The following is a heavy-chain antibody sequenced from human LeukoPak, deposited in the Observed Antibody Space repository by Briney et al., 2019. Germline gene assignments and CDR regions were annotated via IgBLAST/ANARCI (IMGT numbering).Heavy chain of an antibody. J-gene: IGHJ4*02. Sequence: SETLSLTCTVSGGSISSSSYYWGWIRQPPGKGLEWIGSIYYSGSTYYHPSLKSRVTISVDTSKNQFSLKLSSVAAADTAVYYCAREVGASYYWGQGTLVTVSS. CDR3: AREVGASYY. CDR2: IYYSGST. V-gene: IGHV4-39*02. CDR1: GGSISSSSYY. D-gene: IGHD1-26*01.